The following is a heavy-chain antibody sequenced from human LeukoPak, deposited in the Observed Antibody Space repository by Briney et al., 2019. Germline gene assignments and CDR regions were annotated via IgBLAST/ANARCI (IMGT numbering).Heavy chain of an antibody. V-gene: IGHV4-34*01. J-gene: IGHJ5*02. CDR2: INHSGST. CDR3: ARGMCSSTSCYQNWFDP. CDR1: GGSFSGYY. Sequence: PSETLSLTCAVYGGSFSGYYWSWIRQPPGKGLEWIGEINHSGSTNYNPSLKSRVTISVDTAKNQFSLKLSSVTAADPAVYYCARGMCSSTSCYQNWFDPWGQGTLVTVSS. D-gene: IGHD2-2*01.